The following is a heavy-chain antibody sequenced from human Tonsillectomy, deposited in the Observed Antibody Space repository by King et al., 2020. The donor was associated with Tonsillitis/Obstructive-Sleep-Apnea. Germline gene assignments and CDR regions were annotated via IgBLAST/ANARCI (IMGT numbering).Heavy chain of an antibody. Sequence: DVQLVESGGGLVQPGGSLRLSCAASGFTFSSYWMSWVRQAPGKGLEWVANIKRDGSEKYYVDSVKGRFTISRDNAKNSLYLQMNRLRAEDTDVYYCAREFLGDLSSEEYYFDYWGQGTLVTVSS. CDR3: AREFLGDLSSEEYYFDY. CDR2: IKRDGSEK. V-gene: IGHV3-7*03. CDR1: GFTFSSYW. D-gene: IGHD3-16*02. J-gene: IGHJ4*02.